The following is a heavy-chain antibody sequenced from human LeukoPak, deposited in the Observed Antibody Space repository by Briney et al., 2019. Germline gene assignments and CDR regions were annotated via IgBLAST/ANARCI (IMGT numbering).Heavy chain of an antibody. J-gene: IGHJ4*02. CDR2: ISYDGSNK. D-gene: IGHD5-18*01. CDR1: GFTFSSYG. CDR3: AKEGDVDTGSLDY. Sequence: GRSLRPSCAASGFTFSSYGMHWVRQAPGKGLEWVAVISYDGSNKYYADSVRGRFTISRDNSKNTLYLQMNSLRPEDTAVYYCAKEGDVDTGSLDYWGQGTLVTVSS. V-gene: IGHV3-30*18.